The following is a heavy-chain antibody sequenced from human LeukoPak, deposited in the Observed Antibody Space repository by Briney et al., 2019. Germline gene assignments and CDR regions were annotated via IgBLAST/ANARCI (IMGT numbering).Heavy chain of an antibody. D-gene: IGHD6-13*01. CDR1: GFTFSAYG. Sequence: PGRSLRLSCAASGFTFSAYGMGWVRQAPGKGLDWVAFISDHEINKYYADSVKGRFAISRDNSKNTLYLQMNSLRAEDTAVYYCAKRHPTSWYVVDYWGQGTLVTVSS. J-gene: IGHJ4*02. CDR2: ISDHEINK. V-gene: IGHV3-30*18. CDR3: AKRHPTSWYVVDY.